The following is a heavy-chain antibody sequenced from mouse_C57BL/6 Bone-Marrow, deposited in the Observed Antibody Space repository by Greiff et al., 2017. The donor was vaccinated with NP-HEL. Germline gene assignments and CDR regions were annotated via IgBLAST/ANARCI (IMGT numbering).Heavy chain of an antibody. J-gene: IGHJ4*01. V-gene: IGHV1-26*01. CDR1: GYTFTDYY. CDR2: INPNNGGT. CDR3: ARVYGYDDAMDY. Sequence: EVQLQQSGPELVKPGASVKISCKASGYTFTDYYMNWVKQSHGKSLEWIGDINPNNGGTSYNQKFKGKATLTVDKSSSTAYMELRSLTSEDSAVYDCARVYGYDDAMDYWGQGTSVTVSS. D-gene: IGHD2-2*01.